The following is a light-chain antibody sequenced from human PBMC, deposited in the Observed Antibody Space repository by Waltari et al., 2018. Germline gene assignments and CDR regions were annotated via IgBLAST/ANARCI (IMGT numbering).Light chain of an antibody. CDR1: CSDVGGFSY. Sequence: QSDLSQPASMSGPPGQSFPIPCTGTCSDVGGFSYGLWYQEYPGKAPKLIIYDVKKRPAGVSNRFSGSKSGNTASLTISGLQAEDEADYYCSSYTSTSTVLFGGGTKVTVL. J-gene: IGLJ2*01. CDR3: SSYTSTSTVL. CDR2: DVK. V-gene: IGLV2-14*03.